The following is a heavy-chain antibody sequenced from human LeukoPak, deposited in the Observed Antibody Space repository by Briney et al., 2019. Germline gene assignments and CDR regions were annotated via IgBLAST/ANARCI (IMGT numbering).Heavy chain of an antibody. CDR3: AKITINAPIYTSGWYNGELAFGI. D-gene: IGHD6-19*01. CDR1: GFTFSSYA. CDR2: INGSGGGT. V-gene: IGHV3-23*01. Sequence: GGSLTLSCAASGFTFSSYAMSWVRQAPGKGLEWVSTINGSGGGTYYPDSVKGRFTISRDNSKHTLYLQMNSLRAEDTAVYYCAKITINAPIYTSGWYNGELAFGIWGQGTMVTVSS. J-gene: IGHJ3*02.